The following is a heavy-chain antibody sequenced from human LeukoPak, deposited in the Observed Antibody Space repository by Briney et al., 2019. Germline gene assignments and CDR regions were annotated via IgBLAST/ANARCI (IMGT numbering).Heavy chain of an antibody. D-gene: IGHD6-19*01. CDR1: GFPFDDYA. CDR3: AKEAAVAGQYYYYYYMDV. CDR2: ISWNSGSI. V-gene: IGHV3-9*03. Sequence: GGSLRLSCAAYGFPFDDYAMHWVRHAPGRGLEWVSGISWNSGSIGYADSVKGRLTISRNNAKNSLYLQMNSLRAEDMALYYCAKEAAVAGQYYYYYYMDVWGKGTTVTVSS. J-gene: IGHJ6*03.